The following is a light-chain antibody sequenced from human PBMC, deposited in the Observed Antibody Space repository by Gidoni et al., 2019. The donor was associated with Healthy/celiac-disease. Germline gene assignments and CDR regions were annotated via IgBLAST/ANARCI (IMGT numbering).Light chain of an antibody. V-gene: IGKV3-11*01. J-gene: IGKJ2*01. CDR1: QSVSSY. Sequence: EIVLTQSPATLSLSPGERATLSCRASQSVSSYLAWYQQKPGQAPRLLIYDASNRATGIPARFSGSGSGTDFTLTISSLEPEDFLVYYCQQRSNWPPMYTFGQGTKLEIK. CDR3: QQRSNWPPMYT. CDR2: DAS.